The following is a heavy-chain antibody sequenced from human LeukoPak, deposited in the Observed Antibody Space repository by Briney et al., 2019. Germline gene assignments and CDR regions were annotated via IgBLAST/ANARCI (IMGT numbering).Heavy chain of an antibody. CDR2: IWYDGSNK. Sequence: GGSLRLSCAASGFTFSSYGMHWVRQAPGKGLGWVAVIWYDGSNKYYADSVKGRFTVSRDNSKNTLYLQMNSLRAEDTAVYYCAKGGQYCSGGSCRYSPDYFDYWGQGTLVTVSS. J-gene: IGHJ4*02. CDR1: GFTFSSYG. CDR3: AKGGQYCSGGSCRYSPDYFDY. D-gene: IGHD2-15*01. V-gene: IGHV3-33*06.